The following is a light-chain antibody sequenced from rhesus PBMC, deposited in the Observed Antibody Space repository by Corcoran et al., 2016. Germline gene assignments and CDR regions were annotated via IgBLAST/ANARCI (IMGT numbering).Light chain of an antibody. CDR1: SSDIGTYDY. J-gene: IGLJ6*01. Sequence: QAALTQPRSVSGSPGQSVTISCTGTSSDIGTYDYVSWYQQHPATAPKVMISEVSKRPSGVSNRFSGSKSGNTASLTIAGLQAEDEAVYFCSSYAGSNTFVFGSGTELTVL. CDR3: SSYAGSNTFV. V-gene: IGLV2-32*02. CDR2: EVS.